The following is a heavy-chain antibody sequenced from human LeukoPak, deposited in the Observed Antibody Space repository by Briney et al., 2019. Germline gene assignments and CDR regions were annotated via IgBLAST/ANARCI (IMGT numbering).Heavy chain of an antibody. CDR2: INHSGST. J-gene: IGHJ4*02. CDR1: GGSFSGYY. CDR3: ARGFGYSYGYRFDY. V-gene: IGHV4-34*01. D-gene: IGHD5-18*01. Sequence: PSETLSLTCAVYGGSFSGYYWSWIRQPPGKGLEWIGEINHSGSTNYNPSLKSRVTISVDTSKNQFSLKLSSVTAADTAVYYCARGFGYSYGYRFDYWGQGTLVTVSS.